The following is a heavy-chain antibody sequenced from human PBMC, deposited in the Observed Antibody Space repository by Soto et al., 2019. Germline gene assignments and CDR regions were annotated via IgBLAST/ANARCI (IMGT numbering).Heavy chain of an antibody. CDR1: GGSIRSYC. Sequence: SETRSLTCTASGGSIRSYCWTWIRLPPGEGLEWIGYIYHSGRTNYNPSLKSRVSMSVDTSKNQFSLKLTSVTAADTAVYYCAKDVEYYYDSTSSRWFDPWGPATLVTSPQ. J-gene: IGHJ5*02. CDR3: AKDVEYYYDSTSSRWFDP. V-gene: IGHV4-59*01. D-gene: IGHD3-10*01. CDR2: IYHSGRT.